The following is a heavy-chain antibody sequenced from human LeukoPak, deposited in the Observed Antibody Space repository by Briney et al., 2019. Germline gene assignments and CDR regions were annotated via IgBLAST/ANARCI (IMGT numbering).Heavy chain of an antibody. CDR3: ASSHSGYDGWFDP. D-gene: IGHD5-12*01. CDR1: GGTFSSYA. Sequence: SVKVSCKASGGTFSSYAISWVRRAPGQGLEWMGGIIPIFGTANYAQKSQGRVTITADESTSTAYMELSSLRSEDTAVYYCASSHSGYDGWFDPWGQGTLVTVSS. V-gene: IGHV1-69*13. J-gene: IGHJ5*02. CDR2: IIPIFGTA.